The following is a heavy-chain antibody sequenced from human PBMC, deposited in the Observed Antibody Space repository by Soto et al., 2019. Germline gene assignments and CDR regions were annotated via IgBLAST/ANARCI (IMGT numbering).Heavy chain of an antibody. CDR3: VRSREGYRLVADY. CDR1: GFTFSGYW. V-gene: IGHV3-74*01. CDR2: INGDGTTT. J-gene: IGHJ4*02. D-gene: IGHD5-12*01. Sequence: EAQLVESGGGLVQPGGSLRLSCAASGFTFSGYWMHWVRQAPERGLVWVSRINGDGTTTHYAYSVKGRFTISRDNAKNTLYLQMHSLRAEDTAVYSCVRSREGYRLVADYWGQGSLVTVSS.